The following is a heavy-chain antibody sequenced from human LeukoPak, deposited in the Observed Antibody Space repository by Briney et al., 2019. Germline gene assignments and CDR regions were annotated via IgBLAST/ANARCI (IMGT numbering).Heavy chain of an antibody. CDR3: AKRGVVIRVILVGFHKEAYYFDS. D-gene: IGHD3-22*01. J-gene: IGHJ4*02. CDR2: ISDTGGRT. Sequence: GGSLRLSCAVSGITLSNYGMTWVRQAPGKGLEWVAGISDTGGRTNYADSVKGRFTISRDNPKNTLYLQLNSLRAEDTAVYFCAKRGVVIRVILVGFHKEAYYFDSWGQGALVTVSS. V-gene: IGHV3-23*01. CDR1: GITLSNYG.